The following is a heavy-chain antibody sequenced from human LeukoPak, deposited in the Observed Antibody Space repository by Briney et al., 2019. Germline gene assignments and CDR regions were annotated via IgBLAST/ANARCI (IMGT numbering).Heavy chain of an antibody. V-gene: IGHV3-33*01. D-gene: IGHD6-13*01. Sequence: GRSLRLSCAASGFTFSSYGMHWVRQAPGKGLEWVAVIWYDGSNKYYADSVKGRFTISRDNSKNTLYLQMNSLRAEDTAVYYCARERSSSWFFDYWGQGTLVTVSS. CDR2: IWYDGSNK. J-gene: IGHJ4*02. CDR1: GFTFSSYG. CDR3: ARERSSSWFFDY.